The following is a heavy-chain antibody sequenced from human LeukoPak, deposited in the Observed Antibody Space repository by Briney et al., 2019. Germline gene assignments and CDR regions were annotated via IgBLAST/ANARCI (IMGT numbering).Heavy chain of an antibody. V-gene: IGHV3-7*03. Sequence: GGSLRLSCAASGFTFSSYAMHWVRQAPGKGLEWLANLNPDESKRFYVDSVKGRFTISRDNAKNSLYLQMSSLRAEDTAVYYCARGRDWACDYWGQGTLVTVSS. CDR3: ARGRDWACDY. CDR2: LNPDESKR. CDR1: GFTFSSYA. J-gene: IGHJ4*02. D-gene: IGHD2-21*01.